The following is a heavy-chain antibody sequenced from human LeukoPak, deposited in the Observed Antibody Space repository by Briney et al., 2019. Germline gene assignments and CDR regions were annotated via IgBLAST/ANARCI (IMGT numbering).Heavy chain of an antibody. CDR1: GGSVSSGSYY. CDR2: IYYSGST. CDR3: ASQLRYFDWLLRFDY. V-gene: IGHV4-61*01. Sequence: SETLSLTCTVSGGSVSSGSYYWSWIRQPPGRGLEWIVYIYYSGSTNYNPSLKSRVTISVDTSKNQFSLKLSSVTAADTAVYYCASQLRYFDWLLRFDYRGQGTLVTVSS. D-gene: IGHD3-9*01. J-gene: IGHJ4*02.